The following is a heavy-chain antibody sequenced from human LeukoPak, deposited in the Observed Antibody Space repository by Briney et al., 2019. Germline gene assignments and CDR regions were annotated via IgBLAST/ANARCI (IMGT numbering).Heavy chain of an antibody. Sequence: PSETLSLTCTVSGGSINSYYWSWMRQPPGKGLEWIGYIYYTGSTEYHPSLKSRVTISLDTSKNQFSLKLTSVTAADTAVYYCARVYQSAEYNFDYWGQGNLVSVSS. J-gene: IGHJ4*02. CDR3: ARVYQSAEYNFDY. CDR2: IYYTGST. V-gene: IGHV4-59*01. CDR1: GGSINSYY. D-gene: IGHD2-2*01.